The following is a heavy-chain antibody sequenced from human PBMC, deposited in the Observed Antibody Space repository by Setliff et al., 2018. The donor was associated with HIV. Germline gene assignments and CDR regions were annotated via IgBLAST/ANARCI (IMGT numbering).Heavy chain of an antibody. D-gene: IGHD3-10*01. CDR3: ARRSVSHGNGFDL. CDR2: IFPGDSDT. J-gene: IGHJ3*01. V-gene: IGHV5-51*01. Sequence: EESLKISCQGSGYSFTRYWIGWVRQMPGKGLEWMGIIFPGDSDTRFSPSFQGQVSLSVDKSATTAYLHWSSLKASDTAIYYCARRSVSHGNGFDLWGQGTLSPSPQ. CDR1: GYSFTRYW.